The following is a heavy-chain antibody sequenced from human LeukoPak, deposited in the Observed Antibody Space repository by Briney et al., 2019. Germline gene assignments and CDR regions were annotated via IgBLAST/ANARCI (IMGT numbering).Heavy chain of an antibody. J-gene: IGHJ5*02. CDR1: GGTFSSYA. Sequence: ASVKVSCKASGGTFSSYAISWVRQAPGQGLEWMGWINPNSGGTNYAQKFQGRVTMTRDTSISTAYMELSRLRSDDTAVYYCARDLRLEGFDPWGQGTLVTVSS. CDR2: INPNSGGT. CDR3: ARDLRLEGFDP. V-gene: IGHV1-2*02. D-gene: IGHD3-3*01.